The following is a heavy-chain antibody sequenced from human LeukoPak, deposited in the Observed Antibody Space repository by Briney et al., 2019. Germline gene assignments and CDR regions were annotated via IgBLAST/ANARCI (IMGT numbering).Heavy chain of an antibody. CDR2: ISSSSSYI. D-gene: IGHD6-19*01. CDR3: ARVGVSGAFDI. J-gene: IGHJ3*02. Sequence: GGSLRLSCAASGFTFSSYSMNWVRQAPGKGLEWVSSISSSSSYIYYADSVKGRFTISRDNAKNSLYLQMNSLRAEDTAVYYCARVGVSGAFDIWGQGTMVTVSS. CDR1: GFTFSSYS. V-gene: IGHV3-21*01.